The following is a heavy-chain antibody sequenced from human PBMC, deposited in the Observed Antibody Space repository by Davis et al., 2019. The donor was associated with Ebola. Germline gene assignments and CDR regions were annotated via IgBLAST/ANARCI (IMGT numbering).Heavy chain of an antibody. J-gene: IGHJ4*02. CDR3: TTEYRGSHPE. V-gene: IGHV3-15*01. CDR2: IKTNTDGATR. CDR1: GLSFSNAW. D-gene: IGHD1-26*01. Sequence: PGGSLRLSCAASGLSFSNAWMNWVRQAPGKGLEWLGLIKTNTDGATREYAAPVRGMFTISRDDSKNTVYLQMNSLTTEDTGVYYCTTEYRGSHPEWGQGTLVTVSS.